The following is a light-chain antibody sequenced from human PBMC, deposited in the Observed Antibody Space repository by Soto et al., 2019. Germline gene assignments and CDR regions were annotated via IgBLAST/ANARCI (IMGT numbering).Light chain of an antibody. V-gene: IGKV1D-12*01. J-gene: IGKJ4*01. CDR3: QQANSFPFT. Sequence: DLQMTQSPSSVSASVGDRVTITCRASQGISSWLGWYQQKPGKAPKLLIYAASSLQSGVPSRFSGSGSGADFTLTFSTLEPEDFATYYFQQANSFPFTFGRGAKVESK. CDR2: AAS. CDR1: QGISSW.